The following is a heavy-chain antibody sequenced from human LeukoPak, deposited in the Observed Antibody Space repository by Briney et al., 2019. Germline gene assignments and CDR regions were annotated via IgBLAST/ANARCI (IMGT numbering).Heavy chain of an antibody. J-gene: IGHJ4*02. CDR1: GLIFINAW. Sequence: KSGGPLELSCAASGLIFINAWMSGFGRAPGKGLEWFGRIKSKTDGGTTDYAAPVKGRFTISRDDSKNTLYLQMNSLKSEDTAVYYCTTAYGGNFVYWGQGTLVTVSS. D-gene: IGHD4-23*01. CDR3: TTAYGGNFVY. CDR2: IKSKTDGGTT. V-gene: IGHV3-15*01.